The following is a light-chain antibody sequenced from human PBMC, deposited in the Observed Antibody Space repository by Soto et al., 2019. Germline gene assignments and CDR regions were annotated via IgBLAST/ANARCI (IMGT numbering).Light chain of an antibody. J-gene: IGKJ2*01. CDR2: DAS. V-gene: IGKV1-5*01. Sequence: DIQMTQSPSTLSASVGDRATITCRASQSISSWLAWYQQKPGKAPKLLIYDASSLESGVPSRFSGSGSGTEFTLTISSLQPDDFATYDCQQYNSYSYTFGQGTKLEIK. CDR3: QQYNSYSYT. CDR1: QSISSW.